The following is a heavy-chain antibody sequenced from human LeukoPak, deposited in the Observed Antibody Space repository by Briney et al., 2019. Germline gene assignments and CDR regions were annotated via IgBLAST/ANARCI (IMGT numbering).Heavy chain of an antibody. CDR3: ARDLIKGDGYYDAFDI. D-gene: IGHD5-24*01. J-gene: IGHJ3*02. V-gene: IGHV3-30*04. CDR2: ISYDGSNK. Sequence: PGGSLRLSCTASGFTFGDYAMHWVRQAPGKGLEWVAVISYDGSNKYYADSVKGRFTISRDNSKNTLYLQMNSLRAEDTAVYYCARDLIKGDGYYDAFDIWGQGTMVTVSS. CDR1: GFTFGDYA.